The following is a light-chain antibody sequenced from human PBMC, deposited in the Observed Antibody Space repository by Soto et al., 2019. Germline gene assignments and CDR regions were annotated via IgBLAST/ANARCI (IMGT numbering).Light chain of an antibody. CDR1: QSVSNNY. CDR2: GAS. CDR3: QQYGSSGT. J-gene: IGKJ1*01. Sequence: EIVFTPSPGTLSLFPVASARLSGRASQSVSNNYLAWYQQTPGQAPRLLIYGASNRATGTPDRFSGGGSGTDFTPTISRLEPEDFAVYYCQQYGSSGTFGQGTKVDIK. V-gene: IGKV3-20*01.